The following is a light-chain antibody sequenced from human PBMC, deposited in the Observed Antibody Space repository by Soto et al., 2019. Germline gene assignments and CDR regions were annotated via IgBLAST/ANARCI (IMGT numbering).Light chain of an antibody. CDR2: QVS. CDR1: SSDIGAYNS. Sequence: QSVLTQPASVSGSPGQSITISCTGTSSDIGAYNSVSWYQHHPGKAPKLIVFQVSFRPSAVSDRFSGSKSDNTASLTISGLQTEDEADYYWISYTHTESYRFGTGTKGTV. CDR3: ISYTHTESYR. V-gene: IGLV2-14*01. J-gene: IGLJ1*01.